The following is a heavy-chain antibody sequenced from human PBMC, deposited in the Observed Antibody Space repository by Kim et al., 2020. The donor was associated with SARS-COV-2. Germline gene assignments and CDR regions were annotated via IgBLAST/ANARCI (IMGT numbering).Heavy chain of an antibody. D-gene: IGHD6-19*01. Sequence: ASVKVSCKASGYTFTGYYMHWVRQAPGQGLEWMGRINPNSGGTNYAQKFQGRVTMTRDTSISTAYMELSRLRSDDTAVYYCARSSRYSSGWYVNRGAFDYWGQGTLVTVSS. V-gene: IGHV1-2*06. CDR3: ARSSRYSSGWYVNRGAFDY. CDR2: INPNSGGT. CDR1: GYTFTGYY. J-gene: IGHJ4*02.